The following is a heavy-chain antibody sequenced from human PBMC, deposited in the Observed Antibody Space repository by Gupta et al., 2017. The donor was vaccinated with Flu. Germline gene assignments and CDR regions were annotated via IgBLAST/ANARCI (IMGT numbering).Heavy chain of an antibody. V-gene: IGHV1-69*06. Sequence: GGTFDSDTYSMSWVRQAPGQGLEWMGAIAPTFGTTDYAPEFEGRVTFTADKSTTTAYLEVTSLRPEDTATFYCTRDLDYGAETFDVWGQGSSVTVTS. D-gene: IGHD3-10*01. CDR3: TRDLDYGAETFDV. J-gene: IGHJ3*01. CDR2: IAPTFGTT. CDR1: GGTFDSDTYS.